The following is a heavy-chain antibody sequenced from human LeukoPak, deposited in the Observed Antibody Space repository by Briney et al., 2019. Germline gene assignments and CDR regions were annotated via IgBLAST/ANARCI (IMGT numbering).Heavy chain of an antibody. CDR1: GLTVSSNY. D-gene: IGHD6-19*01. CDR2: IYSDGSGGTT. CDR3: ARFSVAGNFDY. V-gene: IGHV3-53*05. J-gene: IGHJ4*02. Sequence: GGSLRLSCAASGLTVSSNYMSWVRQAPGEGLEWVSVIYSDGSGGTTYYADSVKGRFTISRDNSKNTLYLQMNSLRAEDTAVYYCARFSVAGNFDYWGQGTLVTVSS.